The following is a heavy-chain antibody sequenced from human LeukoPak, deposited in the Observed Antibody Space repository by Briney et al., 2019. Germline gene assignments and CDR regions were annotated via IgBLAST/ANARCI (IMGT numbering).Heavy chain of an antibody. CDR1: GYTCTGYY. V-gene: IGHV1-2*04. Sequence: ASVKVSCKASGYTCTGYYMHWVRQAPGQGLEWMGWINPNSGGTNYAQKFQGWVTMTRDTSISTAYMELSRLRSDDTAVYYCARAGYSYGPGAPNWFDPWGQGTLVTVSS. J-gene: IGHJ5*02. D-gene: IGHD5-18*01. CDR3: ARAGYSYGPGAPNWFDP. CDR2: INPNSGGT.